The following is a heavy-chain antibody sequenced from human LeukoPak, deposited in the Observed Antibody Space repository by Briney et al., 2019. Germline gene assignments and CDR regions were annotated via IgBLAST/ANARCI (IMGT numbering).Heavy chain of an antibody. CDR2: ISSSSSTI. V-gene: IGHV3-21*01. CDR3: AMTYYDFWSGEKPQGAFDI. D-gene: IGHD3-3*01. Sequence: PGRSLRLFCAVSGLAFSSYSMNWVRQARGKGLECVSSISSSSSTIYYADSVKGRFTISRDNAKNSLYLQMNSLRAEDTAVYYCAMTYYDFWSGEKPQGAFDIWGQGTMVTVSS. CDR1: GLAFSSYS. J-gene: IGHJ3*02.